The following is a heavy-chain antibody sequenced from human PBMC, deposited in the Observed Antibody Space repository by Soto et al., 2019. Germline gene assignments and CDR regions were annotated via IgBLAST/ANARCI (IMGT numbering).Heavy chain of an antibody. J-gene: IGHJ4*02. V-gene: IGHV1-46*03. CDR2: INPSTLVT. Sequence: QVQLVQSGAEVTKPGASVKESCKEAGYTLTHYYMHWVRQAPGQGPEWVGVINPSTLVTSYAQKFQCRANMTSVASTSTVYLELTSLMSEDLAVDYCARNGQPHDYYSVDNLGQGTLVTVSS. CDR1: GYTLTHYY. D-gene: IGHD3-22*01. CDR3: ARNGQPHDYYSVDN.